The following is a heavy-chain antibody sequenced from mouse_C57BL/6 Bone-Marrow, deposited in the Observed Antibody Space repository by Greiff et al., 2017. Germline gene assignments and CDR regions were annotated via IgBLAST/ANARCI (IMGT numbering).Heavy chain of an antibody. D-gene: IGHD2-1*01. CDR2: INPSNGGT. J-gene: IGHJ2*01. V-gene: IGHV1-53*01. Sequence: VQLQQPGTELVKPGASVKLSCKASGYTFTSYWMHWVQQRPGQGLEWIGKINPSNGGTNDNEKFKSKATLTVDKSSSTAYMQLRSLTSEDSAVYYCEREGGNYVGDYWGQGTTLTVSS. CDR1: GYTFTSYW. CDR3: EREGGNYVGDY.